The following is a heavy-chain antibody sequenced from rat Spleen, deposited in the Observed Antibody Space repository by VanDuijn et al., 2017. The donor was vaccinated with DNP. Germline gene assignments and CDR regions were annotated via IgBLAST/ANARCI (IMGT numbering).Heavy chain of an antibody. Sequence: EVQLVESGGGLVQPGRSLKLSCAASGFTFTNYDMAWVRQAPVKGLEWVASITSSGGGTSYRDSVKVRFTISRDNAKSTLYLQMDSLRSEDTATYYCTTDFERGYWGQGVMVTVSS. CDR3: TTDFERGY. CDR1: GFTFTNYD. J-gene: IGHJ2*01. D-gene: IGHD1-11*01. CDR2: ITSSGGGT. V-gene: IGHV5-27*01.